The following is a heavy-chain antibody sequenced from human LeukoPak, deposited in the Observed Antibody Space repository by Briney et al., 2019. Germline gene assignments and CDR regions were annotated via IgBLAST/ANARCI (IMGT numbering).Heavy chain of an antibody. CDR3: ARARKLAARTGWFDP. J-gene: IGHJ5*02. Sequence: SETLSLTCAVYGGSFSGYYWSWIRQPPGKGPEWIGEINHSGSTNYNPSLKSRVTISVDTSKNQFSLKLSSATAADTAVYYCARARKLAARTGWFDPWGQGTLVTVSS. D-gene: IGHD6-6*01. CDR2: INHSGST. V-gene: IGHV4-34*01. CDR1: GGSFSGYY.